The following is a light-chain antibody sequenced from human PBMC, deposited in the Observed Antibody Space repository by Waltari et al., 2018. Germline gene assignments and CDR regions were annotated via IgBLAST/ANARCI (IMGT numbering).Light chain of an antibody. V-gene: IGKV3-20*01. CDR1: QSVTSSY. CDR3: QLYGTSPYT. CDR2: GAS. J-gene: IGKJ2*01. Sequence: ESVLTQSPGTLSLSPGERVTLSCRASQSVTSSYLAWYQQKPGQAPRLLIYGASSRATGIPDRFSGSGSGTDFTLTISRLEPEDFAVYYCQLYGTSPYTFGQGTNLEIK.